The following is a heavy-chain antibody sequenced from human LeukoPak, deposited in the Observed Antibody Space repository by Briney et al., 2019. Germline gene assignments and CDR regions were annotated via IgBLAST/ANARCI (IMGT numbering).Heavy chain of an antibody. D-gene: IGHD3-9*01. CDR3: ARLRETDILTDPVDY. CDR1: GGSFSGYY. V-gene: IGHV4-34*01. Sequence: SETLSLTCAVYGGSFSGYYWSWIRQPPGKGLEWIGEINHSGSIKYNPSLKSRVTISVDTSKNQFSLKLSSVTAADTAVYYCARLRETDILTDPVDYWGQGTLVTVSS. J-gene: IGHJ4*02. CDR2: INHSGSI.